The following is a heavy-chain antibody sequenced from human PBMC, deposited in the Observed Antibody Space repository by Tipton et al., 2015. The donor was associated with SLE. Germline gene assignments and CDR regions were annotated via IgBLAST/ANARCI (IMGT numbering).Heavy chain of an antibody. V-gene: IGHV1-69*01. CDR2: IIPIFGTA. D-gene: IGHD3-22*01. CDR1: GGTFSNYA. CDR3: HAVGYSFFYGMDV. Sequence: QLVQSGAEVKKPGSSVKVSCKASGGTFSNYAISWVRQAPGQGLEWMGGIIPIFGTANYAQKFQDRVTITADESTNTAYMELSSLRSEVASVYYCHAVGYSFFYGMDVWGPGTTVSVSS. J-gene: IGHJ6*02.